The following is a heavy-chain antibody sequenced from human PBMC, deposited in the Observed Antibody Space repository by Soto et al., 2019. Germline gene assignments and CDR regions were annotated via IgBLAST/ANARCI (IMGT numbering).Heavy chain of an antibody. J-gene: IGHJ6*03. CDR1: GGSFSGYY. V-gene: IGHV4-34*01. CDR2: INHSGST. D-gene: IGHD3-10*01. CDR3: ARDGGLWSYYYYYMDV. Sequence: QVQLQQWGAGLLKPSETLSLTCAVYGGSFSGYYWSWIRQPPGKGLEWIGEINHSGSTNYNPSLKGRVTISVDTSKNQFSLKLSSVTAADTAVYYCARDGGLWSYYYYYMDVWGKGTTVTVSS.